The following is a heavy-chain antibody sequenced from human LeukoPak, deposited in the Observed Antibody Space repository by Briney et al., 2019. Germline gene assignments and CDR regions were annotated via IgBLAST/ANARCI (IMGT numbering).Heavy chain of an antibody. CDR3: AKGGGYYPGGY. J-gene: IGHJ4*02. CDR2: ISSSGSST. Sequence: GGSLRLSCAASGFTFSTYAMAWVRQAPGKGLEWVSAISSSGSSTYYADSVKGRFTISRDNSKNTLYLQMNSLRAEVTAVYYCAKGGGYYPGGYWGQGTLVTVSS. V-gene: IGHV3-23*01. D-gene: IGHD3-10*01. CDR1: GFTFSTYA.